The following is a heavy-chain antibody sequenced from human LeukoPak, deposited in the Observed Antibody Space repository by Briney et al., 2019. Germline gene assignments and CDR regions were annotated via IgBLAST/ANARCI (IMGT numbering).Heavy chain of an antibody. Sequence: SETLSLTCTVSGGSITSSSYYWGWIRQPPGKGLEWIGYIYYSGSTNYNPSLKSRVTISVDTSKNQFSLKLSSVTAADTAVYYCALERGQELEDIWGQGTMVTVSS. D-gene: IGHD1-26*01. V-gene: IGHV4-61*05. CDR2: IYYSGST. J-gene: IGHJ3*02. CDR3: ALERGQELEDI. CDR1: GGSITSSSYY.